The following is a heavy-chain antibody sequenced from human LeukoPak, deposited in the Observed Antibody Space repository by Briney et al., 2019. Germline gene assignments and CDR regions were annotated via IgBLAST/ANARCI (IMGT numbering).Heavy chain of an antibody. V-gene: IGHV3-7*03. J-gene: IGHJ5*02. CDR1: GFTFSSYW. D-gene: IGHD6-6*01. CDR3: ARVISSSSSGGDWFDP. Sequence: GGSLRLSCAASGFTFSSYWMSWVRQAPGKGLEWVANIKQDGSEKYYVDSVKGRFTISRDNAKNSLYLQMNSLRAEDTAVYYCARVISSSSSGGDWFDPWGQGTLVTVSS. CDR2: IKQDGSEK.